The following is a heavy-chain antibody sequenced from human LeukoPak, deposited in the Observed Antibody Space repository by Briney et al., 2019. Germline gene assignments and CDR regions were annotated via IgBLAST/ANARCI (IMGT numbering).Heavy chain of an antibody. J-gene: IGHJ6*03. CDR1: GFTFSSYA. D-gene: IGHD3-10*01. CDR2: ISYDGSNK. CDR3: ARAPGGLLSYYYYYMDV. V-gene: IGHV3-30*04. Sequence: PGGSLRLSCAASGFTFSSYAMHWVRQTPGKGLEWVAVISYDGSNKYYADSVKGRFTISRDNAKNSLYLQMNSLRAEDTAVYYCARAPGGLLSYYYYYMDVWGKGTTVTASS.